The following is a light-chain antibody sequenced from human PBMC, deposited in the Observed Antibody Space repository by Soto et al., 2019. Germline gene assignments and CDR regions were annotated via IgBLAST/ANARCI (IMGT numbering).Light chain of an antibody. J-gene: IGKJ4*01. CDR2: SAS. V-gene: IGKV1-39*01. CDR3: QQNFNIILT. CDR1: QSISTH. Sequence: DIQLTQSPSSLSASVGDTVTITCRASQSISTHLNWWQHKPGTAPRLLISSASNLHTGVPSRFSGSGSGAAFTLTIRSLQPEDSATYFCQQNFNIILTFGGGTKVDIK.